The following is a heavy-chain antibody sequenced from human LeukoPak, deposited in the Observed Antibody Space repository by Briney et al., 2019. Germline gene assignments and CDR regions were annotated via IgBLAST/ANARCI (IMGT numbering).Heavy chain of an antibody. V-gene: IGHV4-59*01. Sequence: SETLSLTCAVYGGSLSGYYWSWIRQPPGKGLEWIGYIYYSGRTTYNPSLKSRVTISVDTSKKHFSLKLSSVTAEDTAVYYCARDYYGSGLMDVWGKGTTVTISS. CDR1: GGSLSGYY. J-gene: IGHJ6*03. CDR2: IYYSGRT. D-gene: IGHD3-10*01. CDR3: ARDYYGSGLMDV.